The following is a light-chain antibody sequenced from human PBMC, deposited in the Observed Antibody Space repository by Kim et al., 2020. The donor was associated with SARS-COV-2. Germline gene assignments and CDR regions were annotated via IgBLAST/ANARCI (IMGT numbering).Light chain of an antibody. Sequence: IQMTQSRSSLSASVGDRVTITWRASQDIENDLSWYQHKPGKAPKLLIYAASNLQSGVPSRFSGSESGTDFTLTISSLQPEDFATYYCQQDYKSPWTFGQGTKVDIK. CDR1: QDIEND. CDR3: QQDYKSPWT. J-gene: IGKJ1*01. CDR2: AAS. V-gene: IGKV1-6*02.